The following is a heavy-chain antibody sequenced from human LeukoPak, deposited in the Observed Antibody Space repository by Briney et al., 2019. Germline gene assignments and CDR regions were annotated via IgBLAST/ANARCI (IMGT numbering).Heavy chain of an antibody. V-gene: IGHV1-69*04. Sequence: ASVKVSCKASGRTFSSYAISWVRQAPGQGLEWMGRIIPILGIANYAQKFHGRVTITADKSTSTAYMELSSLRSEDTAVYYCALRFGESDYWGQGTLVTVSS. CDR1: GRTFSSYA. J-gene: IGHJ4*02. CDR3: ALRFGESDY. CDR2: IIPILGIA. D-gene: IGHD3-10*01.